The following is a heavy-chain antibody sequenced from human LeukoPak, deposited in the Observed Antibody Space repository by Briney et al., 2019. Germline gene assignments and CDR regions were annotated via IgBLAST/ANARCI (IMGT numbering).Heavy chain of an antibody. CDR3: ARGYYYDSSGYLF. D-gene: IGHD3-22*01. V-gene: IGHV1-24*01. J-gene: IGHJ4*02. Sequence: ASVKVSCKVSGYTLTELSMHWVRQAPGKGLEWMGGFDPEDGETIYAQKFQGRVTMTRDTSISTAYMELSRLRSDDTAVYYCARGYYYDSSGYLFWGQGTLVTVYS. CDR2: FDPEDGET. CDR1: GYTLTELS.